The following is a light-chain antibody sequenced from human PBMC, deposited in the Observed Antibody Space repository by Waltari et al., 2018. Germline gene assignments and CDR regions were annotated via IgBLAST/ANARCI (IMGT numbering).Light chain of an antibody. J-gene: IGLJ3*02. V-gene: IGLV4-69*01. CDR1: SGQRNNI. CDR3: QTGGHGTWV. Sequence: QLVLTQSPSASASLGASVKLTCTLSSGQRNNIIAWRQQRPEKGPRYLMKVNSDGSHNKGDEIPDRFSGSSSGAERYLTISSVQSEDEADYYCQTGGHGTWVFGGGTTLTVL. CDR2: VNSDGSH.